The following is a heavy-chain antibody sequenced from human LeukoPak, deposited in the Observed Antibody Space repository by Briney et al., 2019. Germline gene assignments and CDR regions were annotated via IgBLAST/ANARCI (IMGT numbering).Heavy chain of an antibody. J-gene: IGHJ6*03. Sequence: ASVKVSCKASGYTFTSYYMHWVRQAPGQGLEWMGIINPSGGSTSYAQKFQGRVTMTRDTSISTAYMELSRLRSDDTAVYYCARSQYYYDSSGFPRGHYYYMDVWGKGTTVTVSS. D-gene: IGHD3-22*01. CDR2: INPSGGST. V-gene: IGHV1-46*01. CDR3: ARSQYYYDSSGFPRGHYYYMDV. CDR1: GYTFTSYY.